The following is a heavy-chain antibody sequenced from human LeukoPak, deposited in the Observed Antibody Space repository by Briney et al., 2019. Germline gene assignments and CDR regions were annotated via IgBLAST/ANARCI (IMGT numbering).Heavy chain of an antibody. Sequence: GASVKVSCKFSGYTLTELSMHWVRQAPGQGLERMGWINPNSGGTNYAQKFQGRVTMTRDTSISTAYMELSRLRSDDTAVYYCATGRWGVDYWGQGTLVTVSS. V-gene: IGHV1-2*02. CDR3: ATGRWGVDY. D-gene: IGHD3-16*01. J-gene: IGHJ4*02. CDR1: GYTLTELS. CDR2: INPNSGGT.